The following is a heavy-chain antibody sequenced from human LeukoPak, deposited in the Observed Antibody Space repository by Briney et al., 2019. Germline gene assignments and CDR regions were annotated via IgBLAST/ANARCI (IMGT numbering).Heavy chain of an antibody. CDR2: IYNIGST. Sequence: SETLSLTCTVSGGSINNYYWSWIRQPPGKGLEWIGYIYNIGSTNYNPSLKSRVTISVDTSKNQFSLKLSSVTAADTAVYYCARDGGNYFDYWGQGTLVTVSS. CDR1: GGSINNYY. J-gene: IGHJ4*02. CDR3: ARDGGNYFDY. V-gene: IGHV4-59*01.